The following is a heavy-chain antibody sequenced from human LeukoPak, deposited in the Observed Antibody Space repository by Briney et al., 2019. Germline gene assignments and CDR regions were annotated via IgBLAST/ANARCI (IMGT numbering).Heavy chain of an antibody. Sequence: ASVKVSCKASGGTFSSYAISWVRQAPGQRLEWMGWINAGNGNTKYSQEFQGRVTITRDTSASTAYMELSSLRSEDMAVYYCATLVAVAGWGYFDYWGQGTLVTVSS. J-gene: IGHJ4*02. CDR3: ATLVAVAGWGYFDY. D-gene: IGHD6-19*01. CDR2: INAGNGNT. V-gene: IGHV1-3*03. CDR1: GGTFSSYA.